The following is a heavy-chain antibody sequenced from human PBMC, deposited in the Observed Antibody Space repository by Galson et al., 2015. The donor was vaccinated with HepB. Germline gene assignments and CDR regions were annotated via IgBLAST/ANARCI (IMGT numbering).Heavy chain of an antibody. D-gene: IGHD2-15*01. CDR1: GLTVSNNY. V-gene: IGHV3-66*01. CDR2: IYSDGVT. CDR3: ARDRATFSCDSGGFCGYYGLDV. Sequence: SLRLSCAASGLTVSNNYMTWVRQAPGKGLEWVSSIYSDGVTYYTDSVKGRFTISRDTSKNHLYLQMNNLRGEDTAVYFCARDRATFSCDSGGFCGYYGLDVWGQGITVAVSS. J-gene: IGHJ6*02.